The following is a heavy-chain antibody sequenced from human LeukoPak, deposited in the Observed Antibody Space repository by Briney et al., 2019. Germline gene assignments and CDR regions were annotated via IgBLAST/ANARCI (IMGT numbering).Heavy chain of an antibody. Sequence: SGTLSLTCTIFGGSIRTSNYYWGWIRQPPGMGLEWVASIHFRLPTYYNAFLKSRVTISIDMSKNQFSLRLNSVTAADTAVYYCVRYEEEDGYNAKTVDHWGQGTLVTVSS. D-gene: IGHD5-24*01. CDR1: GGSIRTSNYY. V-gene: IGHV4-39*01. J-gene: IGHJ4*02. CDR3: VRYEEEDGYNAKTVDH. CDR2: IHFRLPT.